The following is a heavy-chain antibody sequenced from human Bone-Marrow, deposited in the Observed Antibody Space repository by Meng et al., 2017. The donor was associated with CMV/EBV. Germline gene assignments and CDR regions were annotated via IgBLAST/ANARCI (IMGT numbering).Heavy chain of an antibody. CDR3: ARGGYCSSTSCYSGIRIGFDP. Sequence: ASVKVSCKASGYTFTNYYMHWVRQAPGQGLEWMGLINPSGGSTSYAKNFQGRVTMTRDTSTSTVYMELSSLRSEDTDVYYCARGGYCSSTSCYSGIRIGFDPWGQGTLVTVSS. V-gene: IGHV1-46*03. J-gene: IGHJ5*02. D-gene: IGHD2-2*01. CDR2: INPSGGST. CDR1: GYTFTNYY.